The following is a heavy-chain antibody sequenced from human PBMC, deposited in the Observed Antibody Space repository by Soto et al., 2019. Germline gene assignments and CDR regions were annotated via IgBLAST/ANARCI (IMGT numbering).Heavy chain of an antibody. J-gene: IGHJ4*02. CDR1: GFTFSRVS. Sequence: PGGPLRLSCEASGFTFSRVSMSWVRQVPGKGLEWVASISSASSETWYADSVKGRFIISRDNAQNSLFLQMNTLRPEDSAIYYCARVAYWGPGTQVTVSS. CDR2: ISSASSET. CDR3: ARVAY. V-gene: IGHV3-21*01.